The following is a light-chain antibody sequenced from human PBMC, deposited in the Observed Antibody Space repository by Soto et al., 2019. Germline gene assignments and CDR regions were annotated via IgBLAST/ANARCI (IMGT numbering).Light chain of an antibody. V-gene: IGKV3-15*01. J-gene: IGKJ1*01. CDR3: QQYNNRYPWT. Sequence: EIVMTQSPSTLSVSPGERATLSCRASQSVSSSLAWYQRKPGQAPRLLIYDASSRATDIPDRFSGSGSWTELSLAISSLQSADFAVYYCQQYNNRYPWTFGQGTKVDIK. CDR2: DAS. CDR1: QSVSSS.